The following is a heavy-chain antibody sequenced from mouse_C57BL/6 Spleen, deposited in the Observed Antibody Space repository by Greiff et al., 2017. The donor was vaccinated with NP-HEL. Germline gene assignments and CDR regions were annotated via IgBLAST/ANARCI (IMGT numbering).Heavy chain of an antibody. V-gene: IGHV7-3*01. CDR2: IRNKANGYTT. Sequence: EVKLVESGGGLVQPGGSLSLSCAASGFTFTDYYMSWVRQPPGKALEWLGFIRNKANGYTTEYSASVKGRFTISRDNSQSILYLQMNALRAEDSATYYCAREDYYSSSSYAMDYWGQGTSVTVSS. CDR1: GFTFTDYY. D-gene: IGHD1-1*01. J-gene: IGHJ4*01. CDR3: AREDYYSSSSYAMDY.